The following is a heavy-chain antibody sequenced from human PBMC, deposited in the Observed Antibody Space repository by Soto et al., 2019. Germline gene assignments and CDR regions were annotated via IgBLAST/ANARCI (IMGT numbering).Heavy chain of an antibody. J-gene: IGHJ4*02. D-gene: IGHD4-17*01. CDR2: IYYSGST. CDR1: GGSISSGGYY. V-gene: IGHV4-31*03. Sequence: QVQLQESGPGLVKPSQTLSLTCTVSGGSISSGGYYWSWIRQHPGKGLEWIGYIYYSGSTYYNPSLKSRVTISVDTSKNHFSLKLSSVTAADTAVYYCARASMTVTNPAGLIDYWGQGTLVTVSS. CDR3: ARASMTVTNPAGLIDY.